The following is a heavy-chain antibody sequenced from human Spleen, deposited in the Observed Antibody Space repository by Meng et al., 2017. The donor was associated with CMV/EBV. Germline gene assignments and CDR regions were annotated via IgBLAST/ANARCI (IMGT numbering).Heavy chain of an antibody. D-gene: IGHD6-19*01. CDR1: GYTFTGYY. CDR3: AREQWLEYYFDY. V-gene: IGHV1-2*02. Sequence: GESLKVSCKASGYTFTGYYMHWVRQAPGQGLEWMGWIDPNSGDTSYAQKFQGRVTMTRDTSITTAYMELSRLRSDDTAVYYCAREQWLEYYFDYWGQGTLVTVSS. J-gene: IGHJ4*02. CDR2: IDPNSGDT.